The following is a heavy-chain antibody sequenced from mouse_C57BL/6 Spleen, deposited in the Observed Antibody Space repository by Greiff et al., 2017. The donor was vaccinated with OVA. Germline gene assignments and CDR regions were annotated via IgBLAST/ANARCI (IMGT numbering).Heavy chain of an antibody. J-gene: IGHJ3*01. CDR2: INPSTGGT. CDR1: GYSFTGYY. Sequence: EVQGVESGPELVKPGASVKISCKASGYSFTGYYMNWVKQSPEKSLEWIGEINPSTGGTTYNQKFKAKATLTVDKSSSTAYMQLKSLTSEDSAVYYCARGGYQDWFAYWGQGTLVTVSA. CDR3: ARGGYQDWFAY. D-gene: IGHD2-14*01. V-gene: IGHV1-42*01.